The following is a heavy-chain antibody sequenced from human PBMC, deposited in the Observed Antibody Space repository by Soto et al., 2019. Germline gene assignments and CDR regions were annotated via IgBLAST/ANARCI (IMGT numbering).Heavy chain of an antibody. V-gene: IGHV4-39*01. Sequence: TSATLSLTCTVSNGSISSAIYYWGWIRQPPGKGLEWIGSIYHSGSTYYNPSLQGRVTISVDTSKNQFSLKLSSVTAADTAVVIPYDYSGQGTLVTVSS. CDR1: NGSISSAIYY. CDR3: YDY. J-gene: IGHJ4*02. D-gene: IGHD2-21*01. CDR2: IYHSGST.